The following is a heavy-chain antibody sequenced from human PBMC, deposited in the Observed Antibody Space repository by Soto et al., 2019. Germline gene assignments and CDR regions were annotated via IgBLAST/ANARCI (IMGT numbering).Heavy chain of an antibody. J-gene: IGHJ4*02. V-gene: IGHV3-30*18. CDR1: GFTFSSYG. CDR3: AKDRIRIVVVTAPDY. D-gene: IGHD3-22*01. CDR2: ISYDGSNK. Sequence: GGSLRLSCAASGFTFSSYGMHWVRQAPGKGLEWVAVISYDGSNKYYADSVKGRFTISRDNSKNTLYLQMNSLRAEDTAVYYCAKDRIRIVVVTAPDYWGQGTLVTVS.